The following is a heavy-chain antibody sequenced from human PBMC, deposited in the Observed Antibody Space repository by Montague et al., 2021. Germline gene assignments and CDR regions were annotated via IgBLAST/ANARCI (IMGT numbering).Heavy chain of an antibody. CDR1: GFTFSAFV. CDR3: DASDF. V-gene: IGHV3-23*01. Sequence: SLSLSFAASGFTFSAFVMSWARQAPGKGLEWVSTITATGGRTFHADSVRGRFTISRDNSKNMLYLEMNSLRAEDTATYYCDASDFWGQGVLVTVSS. J-gene: IGHJ4*02. CDR2: ITATGGRT.